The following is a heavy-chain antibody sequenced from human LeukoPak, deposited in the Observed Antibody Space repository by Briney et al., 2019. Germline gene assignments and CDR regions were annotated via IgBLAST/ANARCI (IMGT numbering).Heavy chain of an antibody. CDR1: GFSFDDYA. CDR3: AGAGDYYDSEGFGAFDI. CDR2: IRGDGGSK. Sequence: GGSLTLSCAASGFSFDDYAMHWVRQAPGKGLEWVSLIRGDGGSKYYADSVKGRFTISRDNSNTSLYLQMNSLRTEDTALYYCAGAGDYYDSEGFGAFDIWGQGTMVTVSS. D-gene: IGHD3-22*01. J-gene: IGHJ3*02. V-gene: IGHV3-43*02.